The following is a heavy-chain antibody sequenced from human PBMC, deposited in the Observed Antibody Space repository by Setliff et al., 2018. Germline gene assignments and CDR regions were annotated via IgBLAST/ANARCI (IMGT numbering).Heavy chain of an antibody. V-gene: IGHV4-38-2*01. CDR3: ARENADYARSFDP. CDR2: LYTSGIS. CDR1: GYSISSGYY. J-gene: IGHJ5*02. Sequence: SETLSLTCAVSGYSISSGYYWGWIRQPPGKGLEWIGRLYTSGISNYNPSLKSRVTMSVDTSKNQFSLNLTSVTAADTAVYYCARENADYARSFDPWGQGTLVTVSS. D-gene: IGHD3-16*01.